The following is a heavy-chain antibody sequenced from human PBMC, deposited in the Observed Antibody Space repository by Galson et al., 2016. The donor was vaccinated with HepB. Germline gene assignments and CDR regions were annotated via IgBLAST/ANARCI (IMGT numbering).Heavy chain of an antibody. CDR3: ARCVRGYDRYYFDS. J-gene: IGHJ4*02. CDR2: IFYGGNT. CDR1: RVPITTDVYA. V-gene: IGHV4-30-2*01. Sequence: TLSPPCAVSRVPITTDVYAWTWIRQAPGKGLEWIGYIFYGGNTYYKTSLKSRVTISLDTSKNHFSLKLTYVTAADTALYYCARCVRGYDRYYFDSWGQGTLVSVSS. D-gene: IGHD5-12*01.